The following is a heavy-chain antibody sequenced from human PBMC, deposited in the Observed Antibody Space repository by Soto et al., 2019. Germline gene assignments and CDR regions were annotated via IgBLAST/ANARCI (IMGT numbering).Heavy chain of an antibody. D-gene: IGHD1-7*01. Sequence: QLQLQESGSGLVKPSQTLSLTCAVSGGSISSGGYSWSWIRQPPGKGLEWIGYIYHSGSTYYNPSLKRRVTISVDRSKNQFSLKLSSVIAADTAVYYCARAWYNWNYSHWFDPWGQGTLVTVSS. CDR2: IYHSGST. J-gene: IGHJ5*02. V-gene: IGHV4-30-2*01. CDR1: GGSISSGGYS. CDR3: ARAWYNWNYSHWFDP.